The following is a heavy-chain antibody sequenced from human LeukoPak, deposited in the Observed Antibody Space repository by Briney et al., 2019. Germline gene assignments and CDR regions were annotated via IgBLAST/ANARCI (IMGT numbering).Heavy chain of an antibody. CDR1: GFTFSGYA. CDR3: AKAGANWFDP. D-gene: IGHD3-10*01. J-gene: IGHJ5*02. V-gene: IGHV3-23*01. Sequence: GGSLRLSCAASGFTFSGYAMSWVRQAPGKGLQWVSTISRSGDNTYYADSVKGRFTISRDNSKNTLYLQMSSPRAEDTAVYYCAKAGANWFDPWGQGTLVTVSS. CDR2: ISRSGDNT.